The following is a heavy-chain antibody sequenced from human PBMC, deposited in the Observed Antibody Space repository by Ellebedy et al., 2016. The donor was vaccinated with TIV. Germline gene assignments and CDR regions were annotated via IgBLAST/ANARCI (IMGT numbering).Heavy chain of an antibody. CDR3: ARVSGYSFGYFDY. CDR1: GGIFRSNV. CDR2: IIAIFGTA. J-gene: IGHJ4*02. Sequence: SVKVSCKASGGIFRSNVISWVRQAPGQGLEWMGGIIAIFGTANYAQKFQGRVTITADESTSTVYMELSSLRSEDTAVYYCARVSGYSFGYFDYWGQGTLVTVSS. V-gene: IGHV1-69*13. D-gene: IGHD5-18*01.